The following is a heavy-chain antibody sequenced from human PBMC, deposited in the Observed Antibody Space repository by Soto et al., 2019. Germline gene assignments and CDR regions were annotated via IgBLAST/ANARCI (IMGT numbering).Heavy chain of an antibody. D-gene: IGHD3-3*01. CDR2: ISYDGSNK. CDR3: AKDHRHDFGSGNKYYGMDV. CDR1: GFTFSSYG. J-gene: IGHJ6*02. Sequence: QVQLVESGGGVVQPGRSLRLSCAASGFTFSSYGMHWVRQAPGKGLEWVAVISYDGSNKYYADSVKGRFTISRDNSKNTLYLQMNSLRAEDTAVYYCAKDHRHDFGSGNKYYGMDVWGQGTTVTVSS. V-gene: IGHV3-30*18.